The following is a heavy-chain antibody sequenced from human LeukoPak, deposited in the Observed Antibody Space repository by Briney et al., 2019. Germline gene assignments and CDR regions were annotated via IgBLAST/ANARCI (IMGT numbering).Heavy chain of an antibody. CDR2: FYHSGST. V-gene: IGHV4-39*01. D-gene: IGHD2/OR15-2a*01. CDR3: ARHLWQSTTGPWFDP. Sequence: PSETVSLTCTVSGGSISSGSYYWGWIRQPPGKGLEWFGTFYHSGSTYYNPSLKSRVTISVDTSKNQFSLKLSSVIAADTAVYYCARHLWQSTTGPWFDPWGQGTLVSVSS. J-gene: IGHJ5*02. CDR1: GGSISSGSYY.